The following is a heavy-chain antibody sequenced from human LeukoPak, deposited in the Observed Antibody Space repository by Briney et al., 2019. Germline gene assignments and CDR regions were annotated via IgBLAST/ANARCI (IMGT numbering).Heavy chain of an antibody. J-gene: IGHJ4*02. Sequence: SETLSLTCTVSGGSISSSSYYWGWIRQPPGKGLEWIGSIYYSGSTYYNPSLKSRVTISVDTSKNQFSLKLSSVTAADTAVYYCARHGIAVAGTPTHFDYWGQGTLVTVSS. V-gene: IGHV4-39*01. CDR3: ARHGIAVAGTPTHFDY. CDR1: GGSISSSSYY. D-gene: IGHD6-19*01. CDR2: IYYSGST.